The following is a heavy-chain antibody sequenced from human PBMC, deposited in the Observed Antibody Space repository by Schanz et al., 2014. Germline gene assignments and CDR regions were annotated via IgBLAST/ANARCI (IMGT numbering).Heavy chain of an antibody. D-gene: IGHD1-1*01. CDR1: GFSFGNYG. Sequence: EVQLLESGGGLVQPGGSLRLSCEASGFSFGNYGMSWVRQAPGKGLEWVSSISGDHRNTFYADSVKGRFTISRDNSKNTVHLQMNSLRAEDTAVYYCARDRRNADLDYWGQGTLVTVSS. V-gene: IGHV3-23*01. CDR2: ISGDHRNT. J-gene: IGHJ4*02. CDR3: ARDRRNADLDY.